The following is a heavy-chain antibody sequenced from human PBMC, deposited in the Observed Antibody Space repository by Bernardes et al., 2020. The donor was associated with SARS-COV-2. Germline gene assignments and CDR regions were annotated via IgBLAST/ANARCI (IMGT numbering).Heavy chain of an antibody. CDR3: ARVFDLGLRELLSYYYYYYGMDG. Sequence: GGSLRLSCAASGFTFSSYAMHWVRKAPGKGLEWVAVISYDGSNKYYADSVKGRFTISRDNSKNTLYLQMNSLRAEDTAVYYCARVFDLGLRELLSYYYYYYGMDGWGQGTTVTVSS. CDR1: GFTFSSYA. V-gene: IGHV3-30-3*01. J-gene: IGHJ6*02. D-gene: IGHD3-9*01. CDR2: ISYDGSNK.